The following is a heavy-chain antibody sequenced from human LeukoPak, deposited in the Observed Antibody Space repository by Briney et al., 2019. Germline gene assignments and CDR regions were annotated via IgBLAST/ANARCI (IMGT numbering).Heavy chain of an antibody. V-gene: IGHV6-1*01. J-gene: IGHJ3*01. D-gene: IGHD1-26*01. CDR2: TYFRSKWYN. Sequence: SQTLSLTCALSGDSVSSDSTAWNWIRQSPSRGLEWLGRTYFRSKWYNDYADSVKSRITINPDTSKNQLSLQLNSVTPEDTAVYYCAREGGDAFDVWGQGTMVTVSS. CDR1: GDSVSSDSTA. CDR3: AREGGDAFDV.